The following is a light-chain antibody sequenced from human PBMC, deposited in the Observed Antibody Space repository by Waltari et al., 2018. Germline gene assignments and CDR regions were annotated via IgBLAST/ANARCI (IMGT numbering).Light chain of an antibody. CDR2: GAS. Sequence: EIVFWQSLGTLSLSPEGRATLSCRASQSVSRAFAWYQQKPGQAPRLLIYGASNRATGIPDRFSGSGSGTDFSLIISRLEPEDFAVYYCQQYVSLPVTFGQGTKVEIK. J-gene: IGKJ1*01. CDR1: QSVSRA. V-gene: IGKV3-20*01. CDR3: QQYVSLPVT.